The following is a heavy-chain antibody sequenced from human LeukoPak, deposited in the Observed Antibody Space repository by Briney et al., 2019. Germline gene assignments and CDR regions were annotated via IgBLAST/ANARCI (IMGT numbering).Heavy chain of an antibody. D-gene: IGHD1-26*01. CDR3: ASHWEGLKSFDY. J-gene: IGHJ4*02. CDR2: IYYSGST. Sequence: SETLSLTCTVSGGSISSYYWSWIRQPPGKGLEWIGYIYYSGSTNYNPSLKSRVTISLDESKNQFSLKLSSVTAADTAVYYCASHWEGLKSFDYWGQGTLVTVSS. V-gene: IGHV4-59*12. CDR1: GGSISSYY.